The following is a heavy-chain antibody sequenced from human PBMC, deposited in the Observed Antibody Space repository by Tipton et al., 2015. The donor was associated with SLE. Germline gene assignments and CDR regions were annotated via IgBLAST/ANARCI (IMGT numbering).Heavy chain of an antibody. J-gene: IGHJ2*01. CDR1: CGSISSYY. Sequence: TLSLTCTVSCGSISSYYWSWIRQPAGGGLEWIGRSYTNENTNYNPSLQSRVTRSVDTSKNHFSLKLISVTAADTAVYYCAREFLNPVTTVHYYFDLWGRGTLVTVSS. V-gene: IGHV4-4*07. CDR2: SYTNENT. D-gene: IGHD4-11*01. CDR3: AREFLNPVTTVHYYFDL.